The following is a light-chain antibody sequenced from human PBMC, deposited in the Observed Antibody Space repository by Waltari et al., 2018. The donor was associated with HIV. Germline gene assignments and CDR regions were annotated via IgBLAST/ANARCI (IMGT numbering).Light chain of an antibody. CDR3: GVVHGTGSNFVYV. CDR2: AGPGGIVG. V-gene: IGLV9-49*02. CDR1: SGYNNYR. Sequence: QPVLTQPPSASASLGSSVTLTCTLSSGYNNYRVDFYQQRPGKGPRFLMRAGPGGIVGAKGDGNPHRFPARGSGLNRYLAIKSIQEEDESDYLCGVVHGTGSNFVYVYGRGNTVTDL. J-gene: IGLJ1*01.